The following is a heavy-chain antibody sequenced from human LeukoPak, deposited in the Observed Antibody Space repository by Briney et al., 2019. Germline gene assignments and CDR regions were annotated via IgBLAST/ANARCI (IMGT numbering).Heavy chain of an antibody. CDR3: ARGYYDSGSYFAFDY. D-gene: IGHD3-10*01. V-gene: IGHV3-53*01. J-gene: IGHJ4*02. CDR2: IYSGGST. CDR1: GFTVGSNY. Sequence: PGGSLRLSCAASGFTVGSNYMSWVRQAPGKGLEWVSVIYSGGSTYYADSVKGRFTTSRDNSKNTLYLQMNSLRAEDTAVYYCARGYYDSGSYFAFDYWGQGTLVTVSS.